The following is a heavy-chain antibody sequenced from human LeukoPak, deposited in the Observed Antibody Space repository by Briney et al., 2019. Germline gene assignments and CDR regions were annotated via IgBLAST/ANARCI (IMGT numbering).Heavy chain of an antibody. V-gene: IGHV4-34*01. CDR1: GGSFSGYY. Sequence: SETLSLTCAVYGGSFSGYYWSWIRQPPGKGLEWIGEINHSGSTNYNPSLKSRVTISVDTSKNQFSLKLSSVTAADTAVYYCARGDIVVVVARFTHYYYYMDVWGKGTTVTVSS. J-gene: IGHJ6*03. CDR3: ARGDIVVVVARFTHYYYYMDV. CDR2: INHSGST. D-gene: IGHD2-15*01.